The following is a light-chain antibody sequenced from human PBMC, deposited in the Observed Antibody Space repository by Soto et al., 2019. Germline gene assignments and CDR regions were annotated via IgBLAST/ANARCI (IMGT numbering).Light chain of an antibody. CDR3: HQYGSSPAT. CDR2: GAS. Sequence: PGERATLSCRASQSVSSSFLAWYQQKPGQAPRLLIYGASSRATGIPDRFSGSGSGTDFTLTISRLEPEDFAVYYCHQYGSSPATFGQGTKVDIK. J-gene: IGKJ1*01. CDR1: QSVSSSF. V-gene: IGKV3-20*01.